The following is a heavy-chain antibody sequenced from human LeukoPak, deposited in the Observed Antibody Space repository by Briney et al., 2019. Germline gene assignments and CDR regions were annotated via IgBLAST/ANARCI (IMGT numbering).Heavy chain of an antibody. CDR1: GFTLSSYS. CDR2: ISSSSGTI. V-gene: IGHV3-48*01. J-gene: IGHJ4*02. CDR3: ARDPYGSGSYYYDY. Sequence: GGSLRLSCAASGFTLSSYSMNWVRQAPGKGLEWVSFISSSSGTIYYADSVKGRFTISRDNAKNSLYLQMNSLRADDTAVYYCARDPYGSGSYYYDYWGQGTLVTVSS. D-gene: IGHD3-10*01.